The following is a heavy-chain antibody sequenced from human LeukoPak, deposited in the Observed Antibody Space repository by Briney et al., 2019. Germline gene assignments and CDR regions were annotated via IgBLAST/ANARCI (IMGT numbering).Heavy chain of an antibody. V-gene: IGHV4-59*01. J-gene: IGHJ6*04. Sequence: SETPSLTCTVSGGSISSYYWSWIRQPPGKGLEWIGYIYYSGSTNYNPSLKSRVTRSVDTSKNQFSLKLSSVTAADTAVYYCARDRVDCSSTSCYGVGYYYYGMDVWGKGTTVTVSS. CDR3: ARDRVDCSSTSCYGVGYYYYGMDV. CDR1: GGSISSYY. CDR2: IYYSGST. D-gene: IGHD2-2*01.